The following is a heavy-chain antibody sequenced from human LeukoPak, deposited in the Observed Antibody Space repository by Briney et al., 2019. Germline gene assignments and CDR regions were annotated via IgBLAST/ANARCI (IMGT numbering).Heavy chain of an antibody. CDR3: ATATDHSSGWLDAFDI. Sequence: GASVKVSCKASGYTFTGYYMHWVRQAPGQGLEWMGWINPNSGGTNYAQKFQGRVTMTRDTSISTAYMELSRLRSEDTAVYYCATATDHSSGWLDAFDIWGQGTMVTVSS. V-gene: IGHV1-2*02. D-gene: IGHD6-19*01. CDR2: INPNSGGT. J-gene: IGHJ3*02. CDR1: GYTFTGYY.